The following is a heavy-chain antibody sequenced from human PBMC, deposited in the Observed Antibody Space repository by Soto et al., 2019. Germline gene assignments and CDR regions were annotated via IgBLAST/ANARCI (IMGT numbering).Heavy chain of an antibody. CDR2: FVPMFGS. D-gene: IGHD1-26*01. J-gene: IGHJ5*02. CDR1: GTTFDSFT. Sequence: VASVKVSCKPSGTTFDSFTFSWVRQAPGQGLEWMGGFVPMFGSSIAQRLQGRVRITADATTGTGVGELSDLRTENSDIHHCARGEHTDPDYSGSGAWGPGTRVAVSS. V-gene: IGHV1-69*13. CDR3: ARGEHTDPDYSGSGA.